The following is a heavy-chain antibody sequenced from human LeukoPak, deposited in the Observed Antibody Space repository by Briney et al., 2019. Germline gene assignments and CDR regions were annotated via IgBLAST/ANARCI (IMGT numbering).Heavy chain of an antibody. D-gene: IGHD6-13*01. Sequence: GGSLRLSCAASGFTFSSYAINWVRQAPGKGLEWVSAISGSGGSTYYADSVKGRFTISRDNSKNTLYLQINSMRAEDTALYYWANPLTAATGTDFDSWGQGNLGSVSS. CDR2: ISGSGGST. CDR1: GFTFSSYA. V-gene: IGHV3-23*01. J-gene: IGHJ4*02. CDR3: ANPLTAATGTDFDS.